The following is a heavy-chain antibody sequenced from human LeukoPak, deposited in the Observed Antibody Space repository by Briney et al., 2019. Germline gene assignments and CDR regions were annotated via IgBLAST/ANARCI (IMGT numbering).Heavy chain of an antibody. V-gene: IGHV3-30*18. CDR1: GFTFSSYG. CDR2: ISYDGSNK. Sequence: GGSLRLSCAASGFTFSSYGMHWVRQAPGRGLEWVAVISYDGSNKYYAGSVKGRFTISRDNSKNTLYLQMNSLRAEDTAVYYCAKRVEGYYGSGSYWGDYYYGMDVWGQGTTVTVSS. D-gene: IGHD3-10*01. J-gene: IGHJ6*02. CDR3: AKRVEGYYGSGSYWGDYYYGMDV.